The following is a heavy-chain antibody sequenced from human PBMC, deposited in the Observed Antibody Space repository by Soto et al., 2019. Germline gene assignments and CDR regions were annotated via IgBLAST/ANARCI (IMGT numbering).Heavy chain of an antibody. D-gene: IGHD2-15*01. CDR3: AREETSEVVAAHGYYYMDV. CDR2: IWYDGSNK. V-gene: IGHV3-33*01. J-gene: IGHJ6*03. CDR1: GFTFSSYG. Sequence: GGSLRLSCAASGFTFSSYGMHWVRQAPGKGLEWVAVIWYDGSNKYYADSVKGRFTISRDNSKNTLYLQMNSLRAEDTAVYYCAREETSEVVAAHGYYYMDVWGKGTTVTVSS.